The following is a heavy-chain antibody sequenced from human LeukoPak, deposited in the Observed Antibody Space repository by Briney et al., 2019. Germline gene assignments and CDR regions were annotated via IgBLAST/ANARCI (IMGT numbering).Heavy chain of an antibody. D-gene: IGHD2-2*01. CDR2: ISYDGSNK. Sequence: PGGYLRLSCAASGFTFSSYAMHWVRQAPGKGLECVAVISYDGSNKYYADSVKGRFTISRDNSKNTLYLQMNSLRAEDTAVYYCASVYCSSTSCYRPYYYYGMDVWGQGTTVTVSS. CDR1: GFTFSSYA. J-gene: IGHJ6*02. CDR3: ASVYCSSTSCYRPYYYYGMDV. V-gene: IGHV3-30-3*01.